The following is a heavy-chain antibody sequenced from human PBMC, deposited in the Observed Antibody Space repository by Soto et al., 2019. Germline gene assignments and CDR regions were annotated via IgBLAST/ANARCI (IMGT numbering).Heavy chain of an antibody. CDR2: IIPIFGTA. V-gene: IGHV1-69*06. CDR1: GGTFSSYA. J-gene: IGHJ6*02. CDR3: ARGERLYYAYYGMDV. Sequence: SVKVSCKASGGTFSSYAISWVRQAPGQGLEWMGGIIPIFGTANYAPKLQGRVTITRDTSASTAYMELSSLKSEDTAVYYCARGERLYYAYYGMDVWGQGSTVTVSS. D-gene: IGHD2-21*01.